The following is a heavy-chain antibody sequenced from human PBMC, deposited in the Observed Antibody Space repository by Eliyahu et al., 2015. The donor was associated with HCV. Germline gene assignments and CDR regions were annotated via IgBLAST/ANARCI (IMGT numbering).Heavy chain of an antibody. CDR1: GFTFSNAW. V-gene: IGHV3-15*01. CDR2: IKSKTDGGTT. CDR3: TTALSNPYYYDSSGYAGY. Sequence: EVQLVESGGGLVKPGGSVRLSCAASGFTFSNAWMSWVRQAPGKGLEWVGRIKSKTDGGTTDCAAPVKGRFTISRDDSKNTLYLQMNNLKTEDTAVYYCTTALSNPYYYDSSGYAGYWGQGTLVTVSS. D-gene: IGHD3-22*01. J-gene: IGHJ4*02.